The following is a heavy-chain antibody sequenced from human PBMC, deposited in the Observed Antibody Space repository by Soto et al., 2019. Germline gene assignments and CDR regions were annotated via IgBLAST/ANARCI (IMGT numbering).Heavy chain of an antibody. V-gene: IGHV3-74*01. Sequence: GGSLRLSCVASGFIFTDYWMHWVRQAPGKGLVWVSCVNTDGSGKTYADPVKGRFTISRDNARNTVYLEMNNLRAEDTAVYYCVRDRPNNWFDPWGQGTLVTVSS. CDR2: VNTDGSGK. CDR3: VRDRPNNWFDP. CDR1: GFIFTDYW. J-gene: IGHJ5*02.